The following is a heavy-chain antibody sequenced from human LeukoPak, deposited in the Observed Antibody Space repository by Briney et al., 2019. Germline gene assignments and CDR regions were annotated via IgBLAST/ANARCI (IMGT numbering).Heavy chain of an antibody. CDR1: GYTFTGYY. J-gene: IGHJ6*02. Sequence: GASVKVSCKASGYTFTGYYMHWVRQAPGKGLEWMGSFDPEDGETMYAQKFQGRVTMTEDTSSDTAYMELSSLRSDDTAVYYCATEQVRYGENYYGMDVWGQGTTVTVS. V-gene: IGHV1-24*01. CDR3: ATEQVRYGENYYGMDV. D-gene: IGHD4-17*01. CDR2: FDPEDGET.